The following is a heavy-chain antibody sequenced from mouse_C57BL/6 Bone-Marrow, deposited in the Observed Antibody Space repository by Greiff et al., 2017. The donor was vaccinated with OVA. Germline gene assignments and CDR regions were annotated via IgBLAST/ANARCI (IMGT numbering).Heavy chain of an antibody. CDR2: ISGGGGNT. Sequence: EVKLVESGGGLVKPGGSLKLSCAASGFTFSSYTMSWVRQTPEKRLEWVATISGGGGNTYYPDSVKGRFTISRDNAKTTLYLQMSSLRSEDTALYSCASHDGYHPWFASGAKGLWSLSLQ. J-gene: IGHJ3*01. V-gene: IGHV5-9*01. CDR1: GFTFSSYT. CDR3: ASHDGYHPWFAS. D-gene: IGHD2-3*01.